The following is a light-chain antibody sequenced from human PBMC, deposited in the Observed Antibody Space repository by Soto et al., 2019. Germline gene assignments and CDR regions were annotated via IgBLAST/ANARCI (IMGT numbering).Light chain of an antibody. CDR2: AAS. CDR3: QQLHSYPVT. V-gene: IGKV1-9*01. J-gene: IGKJ1*01. CDR1: QGISSY. Sequence: DIQLTQSPSFLSASVGDRVTITCRASQGISSYLAWYQQKPGKAPKLLIYAASTLQSGVPSRFSGSGSGTEFTLPISSLHPEDFATYYCQQLHSYPVTFGQGTKVEIK.